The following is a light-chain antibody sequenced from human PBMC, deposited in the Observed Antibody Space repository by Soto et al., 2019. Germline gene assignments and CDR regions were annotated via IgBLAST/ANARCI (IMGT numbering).Light chain of an antibody. V-gene: IGLV2-14*03. J-gene: IGLJ1*01. Sequence: QSALTQPASVSGSPGQSITISCTGTISDVGGYNFVSWYQQYPGKAPKLMICDVSNRPSGASNRFPGSKSGNTASLTISGLQAEDEADYYCSSFTGSNYVFGTGTKVTVL. CDR1: ISDVGGYNF. CDR2: DVS. CDR3: SSFTGSNYV.